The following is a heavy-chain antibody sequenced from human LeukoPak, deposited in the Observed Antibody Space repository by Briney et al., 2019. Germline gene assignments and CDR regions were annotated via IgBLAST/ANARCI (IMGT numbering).Heavy chain of an antibody. J-gene: IGHJ3*02. Sequence: SVKVSCKASGGTFSSYAISWVRQAPGQGLEWMGGIIPIFGTANYAQKFQGRVTITADESTSTAYMELSSLRSEDTAVYYCATADYAPMGAFGIWGQGTMVTVSS. D-gene: IGHD4-17*01. CDR3: ATADYAPMGAFGI. CDR1: GGTFSSYA. V-gene: IGHV1-69*13. CDR2: IIPIFGTA.